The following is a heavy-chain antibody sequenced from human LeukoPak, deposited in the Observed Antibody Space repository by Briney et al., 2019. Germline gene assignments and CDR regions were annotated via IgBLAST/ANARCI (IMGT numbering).Heavy chain of an antibody. V-gene: IGHV1-2*02. CDR3: ARAVCSGGSCYPDPPGVDF. Sequence: ASVKVSCKASGYTFTGYYMDWVRQAPGQGLEWMGWINPNTGGTNYAQNFQGRVTMTRDTSISTAYMELSRLRSDDTAVYYCARAVCSGGSCYPDPPGVDFWGQGTLVTVSS. J-gene: IGHJ4*02. CDR1: GYTFTGYY. CDR2: INPNTGGT. D-gene: IGHD2-15*01.